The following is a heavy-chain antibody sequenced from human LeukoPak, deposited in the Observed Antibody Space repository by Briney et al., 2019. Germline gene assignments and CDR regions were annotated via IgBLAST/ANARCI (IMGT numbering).Heavy chain of an antibody. Sequence: SETLSLTCAVYGGSFSGYYWSWIRQPPGKGLEWIGEINHSGSTNYNPSLKSRVTISVDTSKNQFPLKLSSVTAADTAVYYCARVYCSSTSCYGDYWGQGTLVTVSS. CDR3: ARVYCSSTSCYGDY. J-gene: IGHJ4*02. CDR2: INHSGST. CDR1: GGSFSGYY. V-gene: IGHV4-34*01. D-gene: IGHD2-2*01.